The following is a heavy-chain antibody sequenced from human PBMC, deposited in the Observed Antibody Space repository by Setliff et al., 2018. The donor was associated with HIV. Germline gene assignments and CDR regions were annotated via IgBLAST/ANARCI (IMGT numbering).Heavy chain of an antibody. J-gene: IGHJ5*02. CDR1: GDSIFSGTYY. Sequence: SETLSLTCTVSGDSIFSGTYYWSWIRQPAGKGLEWIGHIYTSGSTNYNPSLKSRVTISVDTSKNQFSLKLSSVTAADTAVYYCVRDGLYCSGGSCYRESWFDPWGQGTLVTVSS. V-gene: IGHV4-61*09. D-gene: IGHD2-15*01. CDR2: IYTSGST. CDR3: VRDGLYCSGGSCYRESWFDP.